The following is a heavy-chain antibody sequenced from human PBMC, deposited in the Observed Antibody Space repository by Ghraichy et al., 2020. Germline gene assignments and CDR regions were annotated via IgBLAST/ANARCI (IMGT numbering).Heavy chain of an antibody. V-gene: IGHV1-2*02. CDR2: INPGSGGT. J-gene: IGHJ5*02. D-gene: IGHD3-9*01. Sequence: ASVKVSCKASGYPFTGFYMHWVRQAPGQGLEWMGWINPGSGGTNFAQKFQGRVTMTRDTSITTAYMELSSLRSDDTAVYYCARDHYDILTGYSPYKWFDPWGQGTLVTVSS. CDR3: ARDHYDILTGYSPYKWFDP. CDR1: GYPFTGFY.